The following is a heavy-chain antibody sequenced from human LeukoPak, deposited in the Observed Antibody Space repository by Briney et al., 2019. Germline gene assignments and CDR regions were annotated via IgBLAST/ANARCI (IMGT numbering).Heavy chain of an antibody. D-gene: IGHD2-15*01. CDR3: ARNWRAYCSGGSCLDAFDI. J-gene: IGHJ3*02. CDR1: GYTFTGYY. V-gene: IGHV1-2*02. Sequence: ASVKVSCKASGYTFTGYYMHWVRQAPGQGLEWMGWINPNSGGTNYAQKFQGRVTMTRDTSISTAYMELSRLRSDDTAVYYCARNWRAYCSGGSCLDAFDIWGQGTMVTVSS. CDR2: INPNSGGT.